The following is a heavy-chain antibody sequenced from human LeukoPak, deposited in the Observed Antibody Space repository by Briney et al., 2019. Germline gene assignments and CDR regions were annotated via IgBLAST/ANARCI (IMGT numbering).Heavy chain of an antibody. CDR1: GYTFTGYY. Sequence: GASVKVSCKASGYTFTGYYMHWVRKAPGQGLEWMGWINPNSGGTNYAQKFQGRVTMTRDTSISTAYMELSRLRSDDTAVYYCARDQVVVVPAAMNWFDPWGQGTLVTVSS. CDR3: ARDQVVVVPAAMNWFDP. CDR2: INPNSGGT. V-gene: IGHV1-2*02. D-gene: IGHD2-2*01. J-gene: IGHJ5*02.